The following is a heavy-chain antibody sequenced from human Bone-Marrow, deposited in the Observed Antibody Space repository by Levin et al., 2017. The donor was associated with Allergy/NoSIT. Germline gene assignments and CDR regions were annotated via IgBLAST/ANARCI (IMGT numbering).Heavy chain of an antibody. CDR3: ARRQYNWKDGYDY. Sequence: LRLSCTVSGGSISSSGYDWSWIRQPPGKGLEWIGNIDHSGRTFYNPSLGSRVTMSGDTSKNQFSLKLTSVTAADTALYYCARRQYNWKDGYDYWGQGTRVTVSS. J-gene: IGHJ4*02. V-gene: IGHV4-30-2*01. CDR2: IDHSGRT. D-gene: IGHD1-1*01. CDR1: GGSISSSGYD.